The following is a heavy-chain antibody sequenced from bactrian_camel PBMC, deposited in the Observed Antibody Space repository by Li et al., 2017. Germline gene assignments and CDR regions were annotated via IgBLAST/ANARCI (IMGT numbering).Heavy chain of an antibody. CDR2: IASDSSST. Sequence: DVQLVESGGGSVQAGETLRLSCTASGFTFSNYGMIWVRQAPGKGLEWVSGIASDSSSTAYADSVKGRFTISRDNAKKQVDLQMNSLKREDTALYYCAAIRGGCGGLWWSRPRGVWGQGTQVTVS. CDR3: AAIRGGCGGLWWSRPRGV. CDR1: GFTFSNYG. D-gene: IGHD5*01. J-gene: IGHJ4*01. V-gene: IGHV3S40*01.